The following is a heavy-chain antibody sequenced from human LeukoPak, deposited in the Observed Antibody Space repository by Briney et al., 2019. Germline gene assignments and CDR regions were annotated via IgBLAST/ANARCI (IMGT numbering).Heavy chain of an antibody. CDR1: GYTFTSYA. CDR2: INAGNGNT. CDR3: ARDSDPITMVRGAFDDAFDI. Sequence: ASVNVSCKASGYTFTSYAMHWVRQAPGQRLEWMGWINAGNGNTKYSQKFQGRVTITRDTSASTAYMELSSLRSEDTAVYYCARDSDPITMVRGAFDDAFDIWGQGTMVTVSS. D-gene: IGHD3-10*01. V-gene: IGHV1-3*01. J-gene: IGHJ3*02.